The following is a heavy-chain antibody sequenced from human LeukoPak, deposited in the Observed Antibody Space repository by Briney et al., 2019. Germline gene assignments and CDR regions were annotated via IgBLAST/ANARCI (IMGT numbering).Heavy chain of an antibody. CDR1: GFTFSSYW. Sequence: GGSLRLSCAASGFTFSSYWMHWVRQAPGKGLVWVSRIHTDGSITTYADSVRGRFTISRDNAKNTLYLQMNSLRAEDTAVYYCARDSVSITMVRGGTDYWGQGTLVTVSS. CDR3: ARDSVSITMVRGGTDY. CDR2: IHTDGSIT. D-gene: IGHD3-10*01. V-gene: IGHV3-74*01. J-gene: IGHJ4*02.